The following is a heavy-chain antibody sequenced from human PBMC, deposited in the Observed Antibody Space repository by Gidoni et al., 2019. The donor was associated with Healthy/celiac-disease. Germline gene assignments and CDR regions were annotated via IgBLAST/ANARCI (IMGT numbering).Heavy chain of an antibody. J-gene: IGHJ6*03. V-gene: IGHV4-34*01. CDR3: AREGVYCSSTSCPYYYYYMDV. CDR1: GGSFSGYY. D-gene: IGHD2-2*01. Sequence: QVQLQQWGAGLLKPSETLSLTCAVYGGSFSGYYWSWIRQPPGKGLEWIGEINHSGSTNYNPSLKSRVTISVDTSKNQFSLKLSSVTAADTAVYYCAREGVYCSSTSCPYYYYYMDVWGKGTTVTVSS. CDR2: INHSGST.